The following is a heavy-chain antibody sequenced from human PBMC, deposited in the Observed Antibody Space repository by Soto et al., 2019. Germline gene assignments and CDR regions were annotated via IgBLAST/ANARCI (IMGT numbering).Heavy chain of an antibody. Sequence: QVQLVESGGGVVQPGRSLRLSCAASGFTFSSYGMHWVRQAPGKGLEWVAVISYDGSNKYDADSVKGRFTISRDNSKNARYLQMNSLRAEDTAVYYCATDQAMDYYGMDVWGQGTTVAVSS. J-gene: IGHJ6*02. CDR2: ISYDGSNK. D-gene: IGHD5-18*01. CDR3: ATDQAMDYYGMDV. V-gene: IGHV3-30*03. CDR1: GFTFSSYG.